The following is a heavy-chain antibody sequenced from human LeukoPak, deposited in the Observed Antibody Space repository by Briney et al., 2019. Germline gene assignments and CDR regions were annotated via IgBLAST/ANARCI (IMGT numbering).Heavy chain of an antibody. CDR3: ARGGYMVRGVNPFDY. V-gene: IGHV3-30-3*01. J-gene: IGHJ4*02. CDR2: ISYDGSNK. D-gene: IGHD3-10*01. CDR1: GLTFSSYA. Sequence: GGSLRPPCAASGLTFSSYAMHWAGKAPGKGLEWVAVISYDGSNKYYADSVKGRFTISRDNSKNTLYLQMNSLRAEDTAVYYCARGGYMVRGVNPFDYWGQGTLVTVSS.